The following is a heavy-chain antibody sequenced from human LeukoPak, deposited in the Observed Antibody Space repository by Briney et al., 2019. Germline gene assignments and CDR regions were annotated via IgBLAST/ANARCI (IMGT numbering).Heavy chain of an antibody. CDR3: AKRSSTSH. J-gene: IGHJ4*02. V-gene: IGHV3-30-3*02. Sequence: GGSLRLSCAASGFTFSSYAMHWVRQAPGKGLEWVAVISYDGSNKYYADSVKGRFTISRDNSKNTLYLQMNSLRAEDTAVYYCAKRSSTSHWGQGTLVTVSS. D-gene: IGHD2-2*01. CDR1: GFTFSSYA. CDR2: ISYDGSNK.